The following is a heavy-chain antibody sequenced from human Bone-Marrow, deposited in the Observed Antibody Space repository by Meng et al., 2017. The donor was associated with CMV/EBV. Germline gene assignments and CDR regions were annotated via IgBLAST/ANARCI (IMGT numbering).Heavy chain of an antibody. V-gene: IGHV4-34*01. CDR1: GGSFSGYY. CDR2: INHSGST. Sequence: GSLILSCAVYGGSFSGYYWSWIRQPPGKGLEWIGEINHSGSTNYNPSLKSRVTISVDTSKNQFSLKLSSVTAADTAVYYCARFLRGANWGQGTLVTVSS. J-gene: IGHJ4*02. CDR3: ARFLRGAN. D-gene: IGHD3-10*01.